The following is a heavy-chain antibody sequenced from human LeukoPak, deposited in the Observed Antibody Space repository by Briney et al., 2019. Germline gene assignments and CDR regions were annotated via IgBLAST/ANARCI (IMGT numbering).Heavy chain of an antibody. Sequence: ASVKVSCKASGYTFTSYGISWVRQAPGQGLEWMGWISAYNGNTNYAQKLQGRVTMTTDTFTSTAYMELRSLRSDDTAVYYCARDYLPTRDFWSGYYYYYYYYMDVWGKGTTVTVSS. CDR2: ISAYNGNT. D-gene: IGHD3-3*01. CDR1: GYTFTSYG. J-gene: IGHJ6*03. CDR3: ARDYLPTRDFWSGYYYYYYYYMDV. V-gene: IGHV1-18*01.